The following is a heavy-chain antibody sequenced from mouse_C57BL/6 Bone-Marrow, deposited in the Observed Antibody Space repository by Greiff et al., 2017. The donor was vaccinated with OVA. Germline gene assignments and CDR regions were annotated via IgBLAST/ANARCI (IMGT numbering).Heavy chain of an antibody. CDR3: ARSTY. CDR2: INPSTGGT. V-gene: IGHV1-42*01. Sequence: VQLQQSGPELVKPGASVKISCKASGYSFTGYYMNWVKQSPEKSLEWIGAINPSTGGTTYNQKLKAKATLTVDKSSSTAYMQLKSLTSEDSEVYYCARSTYWGQGNTLTVSS. J-gene: IGHJ2*01. CDR1: GYSFTGYY.